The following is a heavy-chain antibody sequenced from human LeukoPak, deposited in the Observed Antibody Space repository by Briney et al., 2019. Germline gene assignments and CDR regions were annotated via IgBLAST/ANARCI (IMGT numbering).Heavy chain of an antibody. D-gene: IGHD3-10*01. CDR3: ASGSGSYRTPYYYMDV. CDR1: GFTVSSSY. CDR2: IYSGGST. J-gene: IGHJ6*03. Sequence: GGSLRLSCVASGFTVSSSYMSWVRQAPGKGLEWVSVIYSGGSTYYADSVKSRFTISRDNSKNTLYLQMNSLRAEDTAVYYCASGSGSYRTPYYYMDVWGTGTTVTVSS. V-gene: IGHV3-53*01.